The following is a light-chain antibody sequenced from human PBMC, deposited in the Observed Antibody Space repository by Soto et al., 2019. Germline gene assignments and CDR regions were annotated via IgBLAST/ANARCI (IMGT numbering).Light chain of an antibody. Sequence: EIVLTQSPVTLSLSPGERATLSCRASQSVSSYLAWYQQKPGQAPRLLIYDVSNRATGIPARFSGSGSGTDFTLTISSLEPEDFAVYYCQQRSNWPLTFGQGTKVDIK. CDR3: QQRSNWPLT. V-gene: IGKV3-11*01. CDR2: DVS. J-gene: IGKJ1*01. CDR1: QSVSSY.